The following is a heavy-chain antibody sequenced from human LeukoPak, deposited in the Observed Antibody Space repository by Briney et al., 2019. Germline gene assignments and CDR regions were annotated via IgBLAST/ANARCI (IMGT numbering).Heavy chain of an antibody. CDR1: GGSISSGGYY. Sequence: RASQTLSLTCTVSGGSISSGGYYWNWIRQHPGKGLEWIGYIYYSGSTYYNPSLKSRVTISVDTSKNQFSLKLSSVTAADTAVYYCARGRPEEDIVATIRGQYYFDYWGQGTLVTVSS. J-gene: IGHJ4*02. CDR2: IYYSGST. CDR3: ARGRPEEDIVATIRGQYYFDY. V-gene: IGHV4-31*03. D-gene: IGHD5-12*01.